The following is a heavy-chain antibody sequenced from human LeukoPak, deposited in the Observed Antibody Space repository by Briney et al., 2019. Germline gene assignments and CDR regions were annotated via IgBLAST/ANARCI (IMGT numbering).Heavy chain of an antibody. CDR2: INHSGST. J-gene: IGHJ4*02. CDR3: ARDLGDSSGPS. D-gene: IGHD3-22*01. CDR1: GGSFSGYY. Sequence: SETLSLTCAVYGGSFSGYYWSWIRQPPGKGLEWIGEINHSGSTNYNPSLKSRVTISVDTSKNQFSLKLSSVTAADTAVYYCARDLGDSSGPSWGQGTLVTVSS. V-gene: IGHV4-34*01.